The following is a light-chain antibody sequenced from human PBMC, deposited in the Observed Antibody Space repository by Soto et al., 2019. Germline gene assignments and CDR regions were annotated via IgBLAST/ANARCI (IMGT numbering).Light chain of an antibody. J-gene: IGKJ1*01. V-gene: IGKV3-20*01. Sequence: EIVLTQSPGTLSLSPWERATLSCRASQSVSNNYLAWYQQKPGQAPRLFIYGASSRATGIPDRFSGSGSGAGFTLTISRLEPEDFAVYYCQQYGSSVWTFGQGTKVDIK. CDR2: GAS. CDR1: QSVSNNY. CDR3: QQYGSSVWT.